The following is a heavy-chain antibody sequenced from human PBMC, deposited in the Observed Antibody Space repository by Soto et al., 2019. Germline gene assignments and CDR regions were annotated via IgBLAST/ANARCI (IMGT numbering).Heavy chain of an antibody. Sequence: GGSLRLSCAASGFTFSSYSMNWVRQAPGKGLEWVSYISSSSSSTIYYADSVKGRFTISRDNAKNSLYLQMNSLRAEDTAVYYCARNDYGDYVGNYYYYMDVWGKGTTVTVSS. CDR2: ISSSSSSTI. J-gene: IGHJ6*03. V-gene: IGHV3-48*01. CDR1: GFTFSSYS. CDR3: ARNDYGDYVGNYYYYMDV. D-gene: IGHD4-17*01.